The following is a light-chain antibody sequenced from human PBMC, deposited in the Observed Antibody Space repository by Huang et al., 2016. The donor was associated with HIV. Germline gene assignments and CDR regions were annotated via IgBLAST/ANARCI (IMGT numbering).Light chain of an antibody. CDR2: KAS. CDR1: QSISRW. CDR3: QQYNSYWT. Sequence: DIQMTQSPSTLSASVGDRVTITCRASQSISRWLVWYQQKPGKAPKLLIYKASNLESGVPSRFSGSGSGTEFTLTISSLQPDDFATYYCQQYNSYWTFGQGTKVEIK. V-gene: IGKV1-5*03. J-gene: IGKJ1*01.